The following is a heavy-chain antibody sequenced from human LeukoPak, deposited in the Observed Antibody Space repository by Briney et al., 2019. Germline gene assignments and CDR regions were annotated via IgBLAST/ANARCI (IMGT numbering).Heavy chain of an antibody. V-gene: IGHV3-23*01. D-gene: IGHD6-13*01. CDR2: ISGSGGST. CDR1: GFTFSSYA. Sequence: QPGGSLRPSCAASGFTFSSYAMSWVRQAPGKGLEWVSAISGSGGSTYYADSVKGRFTISRDNSKNTLYLQMNSLRAEDTAVYYCAIAGQQLVRGAFDIWGQGTMVTVSS. J-gene: IGHJ3*02. CDR3: AIAGQQLVRGAFDI.